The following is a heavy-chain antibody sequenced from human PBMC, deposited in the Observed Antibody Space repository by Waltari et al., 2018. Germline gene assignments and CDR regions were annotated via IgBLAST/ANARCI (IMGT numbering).Heavy chain of an antibody. CDR2: IKQDGSGK. V-gene: IGHV3-7*01. CDR1: GFTFSSYW. J-gene: IGHJ4*02. CDR3: ARGEGTRPFDY. D-gene: IGHD1-1*01. Sequence: EVQLVESGGGLVQPGGSLRLSCAASGFTFSSYWMSWVRQAPGKGLEWVANIKQDGSGKYYVDSVKGRFTIARDNAKNSLYLQMNSLRAEDTAVYYCARGEGTRPFDYWGQGTLVTVSS.